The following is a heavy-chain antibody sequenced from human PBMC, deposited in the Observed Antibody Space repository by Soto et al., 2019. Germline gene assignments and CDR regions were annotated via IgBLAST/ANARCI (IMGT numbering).Heavy chain of an antibody. CDR1: GFTFSKHA. CDR2: ISGSGAST. Sequence: GGSLRLSCVASGFTFSKHALAWVRQAPGKGLEWVSAISGSGASTYDSDSVKGRFVISRDNSNNTLYLQTNSLKAEDTAVYYCAKTPGVITVISAFDHWGQGTPVTVSS. J-gene: IGHJ4*02. CDR3: AKTPGVITVISAFDH. V-gene: IGHV3-23*01. D-gene: IGHD2-21*01.